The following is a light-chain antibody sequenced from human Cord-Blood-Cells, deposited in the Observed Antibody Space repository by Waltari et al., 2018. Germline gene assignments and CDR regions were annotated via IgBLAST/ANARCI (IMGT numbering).Light chain of an antibody. Sequence: QSVLTQPPSASGTPGQRVTISCSGSSSDIGSNTVNWYQQLPGTAPKLLILSNNRRPSGVPDRFAGSKSGTSAALAIIGLQSEDEAYYYCAAWDDSLNGPVFGGGTKLTVL. V-gene: IGLV1-44*01. CDR1: SSDIGSNT. CDR2: SNN. J-gene: IGLJ3*02. CDR3: AAWDDSLNGPV.